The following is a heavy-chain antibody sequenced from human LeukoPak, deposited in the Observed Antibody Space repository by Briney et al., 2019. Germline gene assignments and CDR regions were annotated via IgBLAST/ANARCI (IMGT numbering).Heavy chain of an antibody. CDR1: GGSTSSYY. D-gene: IGHD2/OR15-2a*01. CDR3: AGHHPRNTVDF. Sequence: SETLSLTCTVSGGSTSSYYWSWIRQPPGKGLEWIAYISDIGSINYNPSLKSRVTISLETSKNQFSLKLSSVTAADTAVYYCAGHHPRNTVDFWGQGTLVTVSS. CDR2: ISDIGSI. J-gene: IGHJ4*02. V-gene: IGHV4-59*08.